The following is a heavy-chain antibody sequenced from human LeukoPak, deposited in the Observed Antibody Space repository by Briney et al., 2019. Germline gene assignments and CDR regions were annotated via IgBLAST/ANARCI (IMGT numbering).Heavy chain of an antibody. Sequence: ASVKVSCKASGYTFTSYAMNWVRQAPGQGLEWMGWINTNTGNPTYAQGFTGRFVFSLDISVSTAYLQISSLKAEDTAVYYCARVGYCSSTSCYAFDYWGQGTLVTVSS. D-gene: IGHD2-2*01. V-gene: IGHV7-4-1*02. J-gene: IGHJ4*02. CDR2: INTNTGNP. CDR1: GYTFTSYA. CDR3: ARVGYCSSTSCYAFDY.